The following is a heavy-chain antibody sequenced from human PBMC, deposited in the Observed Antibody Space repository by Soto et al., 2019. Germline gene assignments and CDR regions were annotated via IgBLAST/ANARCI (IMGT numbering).Heavy chain of an antibody. CDR3: ARDLDTIVTDSSGWSDAFDI. Sequence: PGGSLRLSCAASGVTFSSYSMNWVRQATGKGLEWVSSISSSSSYIYYADSVKGRFTISRDNAKNSLYLQMNSLRAEDTAVYYCARDLDTIVTDSSGWSDAFDIWGQGTMVTVSS. CDR2: ISSSSSYI. CDR1: GVTFSSYS. V-gene: IGHV3-21*01. D-gene: IGHD6-19*01. J-gene: IGHJ3*02.